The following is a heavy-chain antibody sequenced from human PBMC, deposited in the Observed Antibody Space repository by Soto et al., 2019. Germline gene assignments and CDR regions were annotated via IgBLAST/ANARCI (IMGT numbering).Heavy chain of an antibody. CDR3: ARYKMVDSFCLGTFDL. J-gene: IGHJ5*02. Sequence: TSVKVSCKDSGYTFTSYVISWVRQAPGQALEWMGWISGYNGNTKYAQKVQGRLTLTTDTSTSTAYMELRSLRSDDTAVYYCARYKMVDSFCLGTFDLGGQESAVIVSS. D-gene: IGHD2-15*01. V-gene: IGHV1-18*04. CDR2: ISGYNGNT. CDR1: GYTFTSYV.